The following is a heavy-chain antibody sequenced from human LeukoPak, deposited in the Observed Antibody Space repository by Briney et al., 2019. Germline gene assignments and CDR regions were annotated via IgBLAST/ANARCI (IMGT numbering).Heavy chain of an antibody. Sequence: PSETLSLTCTVSGGSISGYFWTWIRQPAGKGLEWIGRIYSSGSNNYNPSLKSRVTMSLDTSKNHFSLNLTSVTAADTAVYYCARESTSGREPTSGRPLDYWGQGTLVTVSS. CDR1: GGSISGYF. J-gene: IGHJ4*02. D-gene: IGHD5-12*01. CDR3: ARESTSGREPTSGRPLDY. CDR2: IYSSGSN. V-gene: IGHV4-4*07.